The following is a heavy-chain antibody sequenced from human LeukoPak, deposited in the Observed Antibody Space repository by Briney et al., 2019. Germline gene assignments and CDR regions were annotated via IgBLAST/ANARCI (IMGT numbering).Heavy chain of an antibody. CDR2: IFPIFGTA. D-gene: IGHD3-22*01. Sequence: SVKVSCEASLGTFSRYAISWVRQTPGEGVEWMGGIFPIFGTANNAQTFRGGETNNPDRSTSTASMELSSLKSEETAVYYWARGDSSGPSDYWGQGTLVTVSS. CDR1: LGTFSRYA. V-gene: IGHV1-69*13. J-gene: IGHJ4*02. CDR3: ARGDSSGPSDY.